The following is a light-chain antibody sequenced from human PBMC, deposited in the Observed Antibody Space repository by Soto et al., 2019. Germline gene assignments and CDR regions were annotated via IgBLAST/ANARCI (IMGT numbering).Light chain of an antibody. CDR3: QQYNSYSPWT. CDR1: QSISSY. J-gene: IGKJ1*01. Sequence: DIQMTQYPSSLSASVGDRVTITCRASQSISSYLNWYQQKPGKAAKLLIYAASSLQSGVPSRFSGSGYGTDFSLTISNLQPEDFATYYCQQYNSYSPWTFGQGTKVDIK. CDR2: AAS. V-gene: IGKV1-39*01.